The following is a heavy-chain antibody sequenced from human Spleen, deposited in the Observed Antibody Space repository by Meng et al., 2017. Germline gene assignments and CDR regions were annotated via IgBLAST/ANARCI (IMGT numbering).Heavy chain of an antibody. CDR1: VGSFSVYY. D-gene: IGHD4-11*01. V-gene: IGHV4-34*01. J-gene: IGHJ4*02. CDR2: INHSGST. CDR3: ARGPTTMAHDFDY. Sequence: QVQLQQWGAVLLKPSETLSLTCVVSVGSFSVYYWSWIRQPPGKGLEWIGEINHSGSTNYNPSLESRATISVDTSQNNLSLKLSSVTAADSAVYYCARGPTTMAHDFDYWGQGTLVTVSS.